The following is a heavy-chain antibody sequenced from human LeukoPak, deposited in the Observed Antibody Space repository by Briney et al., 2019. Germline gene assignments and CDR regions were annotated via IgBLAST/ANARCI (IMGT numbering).Heavy chain of an antibody. Sequence: SETLSLTCTVSGGSISSSSYYWSWIRQPAGKGLEWIGRIYTSGSTNYNPSLKSRVTMSVDTSKNQFSLKLSSVTAADTAVYYCVGELYDYYYYYYMDVWGKGTTVTIS. D-gene: IGHD3-10*01. J-gene: IGHJ6*03. CDR3: VGELYDYYYYYYMDV. V-gene: IGHV4-61*02. CDR2: IYTSGST. CDR1: GGSISSSSYY.